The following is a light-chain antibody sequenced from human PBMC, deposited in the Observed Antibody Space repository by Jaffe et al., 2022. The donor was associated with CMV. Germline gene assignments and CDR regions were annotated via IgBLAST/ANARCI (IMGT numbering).Light chain of an antibody. CDR1: SSDVGGYAY. Sequence: QSALTQPRSVSGSPGQSVTISCTGSSSDVGGYAYVSWYQQHPGKAPKLMIYDATKRPSGVPDRFSGSKSGNSASLTISGLQAEDEADYYCCSYAGSYTFDVFGTGTKVTVL. J-gene: IGLJ1*01. CDR3: CSYAGSYTFDV. CDR2: DAT. V-gene: IGLV2-11*01.